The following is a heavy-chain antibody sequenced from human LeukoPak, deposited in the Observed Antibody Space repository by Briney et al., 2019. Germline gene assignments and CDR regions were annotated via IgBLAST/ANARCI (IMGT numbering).Heavy chain of an antibody. CDR2: MNPNSGNT. D-gene: IGHD3-10*01. V-gene: IGHV1-8*03. CDR3: ARALRRGRYGSGSYYYAFDI. J-gene: IGHJ3*02. Sequence: ASVKVSCKASGYTFTSYDINWVRQATGQGLEWMGRMNPNSGNTGYAQKFQGRVTITRNTSISTAYMELSSLRSEDTAVYYCARALRRGRYGSGSYYYAFDIWGQGTMVTVSS. CDR1: GYTFTSYD.